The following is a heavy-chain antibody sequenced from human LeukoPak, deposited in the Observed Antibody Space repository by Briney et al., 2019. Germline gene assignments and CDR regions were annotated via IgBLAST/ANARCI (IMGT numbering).Heavy chain of an antibody. CDR1: GFTFTSSA. Sequence: SVKVSCKASGFTFTSSAVQWVRQARGQRLEWIGWIVVGSGNTNYAQKFQERVTITRDMSTSTAYMELSSLRSEDTAVYYCAADPTYYDILTGYFSFDYWGQGTLVTVSS. CDR2: IVVGSGNT. D-gene: IGHD3-9*01. J-gene: IGHJ4*02. CDR3: AADPTYYDILTGYFSFDY. V-gene: IGHV1-58*01.